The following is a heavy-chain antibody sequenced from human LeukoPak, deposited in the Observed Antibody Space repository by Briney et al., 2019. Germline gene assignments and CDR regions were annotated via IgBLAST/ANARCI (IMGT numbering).Heavy chain of an antibody. CDR3: ASGSGSWYSPFDY. V-gene: IGHV3-21*01. CDR1: GFTFSSYS. Sequence: PGGSLRLSCAASGFTFSSYSMNWVRQAPGKGLEWVSSISSSSSYIYYADSVKGRFTISRDNAKNSLYLQMNSLRAEDTAVYYCASGSGSWYSPFDYWGQGTLVTVSS. D-gene: IGHD6-13*01. CDR2: ISSSSSYI. J-gene: IGHJ4*02.